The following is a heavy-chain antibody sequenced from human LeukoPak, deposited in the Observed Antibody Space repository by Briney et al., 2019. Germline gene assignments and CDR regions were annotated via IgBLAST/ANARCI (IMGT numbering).Heavy chain of an antibody. V-gene: IGHV3-74*01. Sequence: PGGSLRLSCPASGFTFSSYWMHWVRQAPGKGLVWVSRINSDGSSTSYADSVKGRFTISRDNAKNSLYLQMNSLRAEDTALYHCARVVVAGDYYYYGMDVWGQGTTVTVSS. D-gene: IGHD6-19*01. CDR2: INSDGSST. CDR1: GFTFSSYW. J-gene: IGHJ6*02. CDR3: ARVVVAGDYYYYGMDV.